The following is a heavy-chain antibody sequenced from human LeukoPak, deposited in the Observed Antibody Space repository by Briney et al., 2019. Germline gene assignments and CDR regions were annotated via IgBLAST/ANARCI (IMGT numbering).Heavy chain of an antibody. CDR3: AKSGYNRFDY. CDR1: GFTFSSYS. Sequence: GGPLRLSCAASGFTFSSYSMNWVRQAPGKGLEWVSSISSSSSYIYYADSVKGRFTISRDNSKNTLYLQMNSLRADDTAVYYCAKSGYNRFDYWGQGTLVTVSS. CDR2: ISSSSSYI. V-gene: IGHV3-21*04. D-gene: IGHD5-24*01. J-gene: IGHJ4*02.